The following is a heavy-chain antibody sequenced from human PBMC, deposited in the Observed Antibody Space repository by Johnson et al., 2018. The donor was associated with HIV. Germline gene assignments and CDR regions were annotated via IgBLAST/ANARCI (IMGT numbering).Heavy chain of an antibody. CDR2: IWYDGSNK. V-gene: IGHV3-33*01. Sequence: QVQLVESGGGVVQPGRSLRLSCAASGFTFSSYGMHWVRQAPGKGLEWVAVIWYDGSNKYYADSVKGRFTISRNDSINTVYLQMNSLKSEDMAVYYCTTGDCSGGSCHAFDIWGQGTMVTVSS. J-gene: IGHJ3*02. CDR1: GFTFSSYG. CDR3: TTGDCSGGSCHAFDI. D-gene: IGHD2-15*01.